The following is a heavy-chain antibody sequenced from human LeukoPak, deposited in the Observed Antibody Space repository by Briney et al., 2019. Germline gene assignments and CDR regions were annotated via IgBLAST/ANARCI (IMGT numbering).Heavy chain of an antibody. CDR3: ARGDLAAYYFDY. CDR2: ISSSSSYI. V-gene: IGHV3-21*01. J-gene: IGHJ4*02. Sequence: GGSLRLSCAASGFTFSSYSMNWVRQAPGKGLEWVSSISSSSSYIYYADSVKGRFTISRDNAKNSLYLQMNSLRAEDTAVYYCARGDLAAYYFDYWGQGTLVTVSS. CDR1: GFTFSSYS.